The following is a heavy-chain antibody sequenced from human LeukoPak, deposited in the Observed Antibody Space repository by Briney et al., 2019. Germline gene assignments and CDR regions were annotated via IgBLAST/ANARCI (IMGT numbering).Heavy chain of an antibody. V-gene: IGHV3-30*02. D-gene: IGHD1-26*01. CDR3: AKDHDSGSYLGSPFDY. Sequence: GGSLRLSCAASGFTFSSYGMHWVRQAPGKGLEWVAFIRYDGSNKYYADSVKGRFTISRDNSKNTLYLQMNSLRAEDTAVYYCAKDHDSGSYLGSPFDYWGQGTLVTVSS. CDR1: GFTFSSYG. J-gene: IGHJ4*02. CDR2: IRYDGSNK.